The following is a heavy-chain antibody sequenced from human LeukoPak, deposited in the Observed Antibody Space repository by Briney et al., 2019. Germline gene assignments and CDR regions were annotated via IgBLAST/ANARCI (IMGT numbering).Heavy chain of an antibody. CDR1: GYTFTSYD. Sequence: ASVKVSCKASGYTFTSYDINWVRQATGQGLEWMGWMNPNSGNTGYAQKFQGRVTITADESTSTAYMELSSLRSEDTAVYYCARVRVGSSWYGFFDYWGQGTLVTVSS. J-gene: IGHJ4*02. CDR2: MNPNSGNT. V-gene: IGHV1-8*01. D-gene: IGHD6-13*01. CDR3: ARVRVGSSWYGFFDY.